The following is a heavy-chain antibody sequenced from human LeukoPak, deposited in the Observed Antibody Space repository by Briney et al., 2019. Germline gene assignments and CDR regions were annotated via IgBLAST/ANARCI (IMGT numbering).Heavy chain of an antibody. CDR3: ARAPYCIGGSCRFDY. V-gene: IGHV3-15*01. D-gene: IGHD2-15*01. CDR2: IKSKTDGGTT. Sequence: GGSLRLSCAASGFTFSNAWMSWVRQAPGKGLEWVGRIKSKTDGGTTDYAAPVKGRFTISRDDSKNTLYLQMNSLKTEDTAVYYCARAPYCIGGSCRFDYWGQGTLVTVSS. J-gene: IGHJ4*02. CDR1: GFTFSNAW.